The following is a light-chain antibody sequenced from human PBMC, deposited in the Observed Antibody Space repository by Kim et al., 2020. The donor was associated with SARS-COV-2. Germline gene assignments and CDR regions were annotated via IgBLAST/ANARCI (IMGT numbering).Light chain of an antibody. CDR1: ETITTH. CDR2: AAS. V-gene: IGKV1-39*01. J-gene: IGKJ2*01. CDR3: QQSYLAPYT. Sequence: DIQMTQSPSSLSPSLGDRVTITCRASETITTHVNWYQYKPGKVPKLLIYAASTLQSGVPSRFSGSGSGTEFTLSISSLQPDDSATYYCQQSYLAPYTFGQGTKLEIK.